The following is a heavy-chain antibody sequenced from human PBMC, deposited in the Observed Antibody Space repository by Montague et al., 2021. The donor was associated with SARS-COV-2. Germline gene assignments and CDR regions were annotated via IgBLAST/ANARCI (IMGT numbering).Heavy chain of an antibody. CDR1: GFTFSSYG. V-gene: IGHV3-30*18. J-gene: IGHJ4*02. CDR2: ISYDGSNK. D-gene: IGHD3-10*01. CDR3: AKDFGDTGLTFAN. Sequence: SRRLSCAASGFTFSSYGMHWVRQAPGKGLEWVALISYDGSNKYYADSVKGRFTISRDNSKNTLYLQMNSLRAEDTTVYYCAKDFGDTGLTFANWGQGTLVTVSS.